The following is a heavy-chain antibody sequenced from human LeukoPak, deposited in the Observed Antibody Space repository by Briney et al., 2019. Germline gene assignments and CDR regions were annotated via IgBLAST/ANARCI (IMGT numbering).Heavy chain of an antibody. CDR1: GGSISSSSYY. CDR2: IYYSGST. D-gene: IGHD2-2*01. V-gene: IGHV4-39*01. J-gene: IGHJ4*02. Sequence: SETLSLTCTVSGGSISSSSYYWGWIRQPPGKGLEWIGSIYYSGSTYYNPSLKSRVTISVDTSKNQFSLKLSSVTAADTAVYYCARQHRAPYRAVVPAAPNFDYWGQGTLVTVSS. CDR3: ARQHRAPYRAVVPAAPNFDY.